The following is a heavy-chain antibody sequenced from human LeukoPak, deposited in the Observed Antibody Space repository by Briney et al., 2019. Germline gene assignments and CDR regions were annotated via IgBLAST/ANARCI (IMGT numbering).Heavy chain of an antibody. V-gene: IGHV4-31*03. D-gene: IGHD3-3*01. CDR3: ARGWYYDFWSGYIGFDP. CDR2: IYSSGST. Sequence: SETLSLTCTFSGGSISSGGYYWSWIRTHPGKGLEWIGYIYSSGSTYYNPYLKSRVTISVDTSKNQFSLKLSSVTAADTAVYYCARGWYYDFWSGYIGFDPWGQGTLVTVSS. CDR1: GGSISSGGYY. J-gene: IGHJ5*02.